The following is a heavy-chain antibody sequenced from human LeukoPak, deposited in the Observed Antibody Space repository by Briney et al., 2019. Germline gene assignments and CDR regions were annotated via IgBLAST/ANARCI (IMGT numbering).Heavy chain of an antibody. CDR2: IYTTGNT. CDR1: SGSINSYY. J-gene: IGHJ4*02. CDR3: GRHGYTANHYFSDY. Sequence: SETLSVTCTVSSGSINSYYWGRVRQPAGRGLEWIGRIYTTGNTNYIPSLQSRLTMSVDTSKRQFSLKLRSVTAADTAMYYCGRHGYTANHYFSDYWPQKILVSVSS. D-gene: IGHD3-16*01. V-gene: IGHV4-4*07.